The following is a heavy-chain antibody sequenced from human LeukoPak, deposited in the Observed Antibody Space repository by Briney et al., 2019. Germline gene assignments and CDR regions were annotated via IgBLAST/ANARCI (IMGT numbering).Heavy chain of an antibody. V-gene: IGHV3-48*01. D-gene: IGHD2-15*01. CDR2: ISSSSSTI. CDR3: ARHFGSPYYYYYMDV. Sequence: GGSLRLSCAASGFTFSSYSMNWARQAPGKGLEWVSYISSSSSTIYYADSVKGRFTISRDNAKNSLYLQMNSLRAEDTAVYYCARHFGSPYYYYYMDVWGKGTTVTVSS. J-gene: IGHJ6*03. CDR1: GFTFSSYS.